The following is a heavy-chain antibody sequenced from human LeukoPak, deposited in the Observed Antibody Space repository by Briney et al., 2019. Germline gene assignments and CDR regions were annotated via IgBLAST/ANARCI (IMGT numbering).Heavy chain of an antibody. D-gene: IGHD5-12*01. CDR1: GFTFDDYA. CDR3: AKIGVVATISDY. J-gene: IGHJ4*02. Sequence: GRSLRLSCAASGFTFDDYAMSWVRQAPGKGLEWVSAISGSGGSTYYADSVKGRFTISRDNSKNTLYLQMNSLRAEDTAVYYCAKIGVVATISDYWGQGTLVTVSS. V-gene: IGHV3-23*01. CDR2: ISGSGGST.